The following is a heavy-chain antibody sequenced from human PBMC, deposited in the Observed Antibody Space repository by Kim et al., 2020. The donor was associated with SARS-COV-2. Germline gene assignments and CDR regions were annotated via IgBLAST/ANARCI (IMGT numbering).Heavy chain of an antibody. D-gene: IGHD5-18*01. CDR1: GFTFSSYA. CDR3: VKRYSYGLGVFDY. V-gene: IGHV3-64D*09. CDR2: ISSNGGST. J-gene: IGHJ4*02. Sequence: GGSLRLSCSASGFTFSSYAMHWVRQAPGKGLEYVSAISSNGGSTYYADSVKGRFTISRDNSKNTLYLQMSSLRAEDTAVYYCVKRYSYGLGVFDYWGRGTLVTVSS.